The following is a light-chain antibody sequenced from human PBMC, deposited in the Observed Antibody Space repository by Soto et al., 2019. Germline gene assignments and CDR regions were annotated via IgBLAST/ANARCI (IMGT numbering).Light chain of an antibody. J-gene: IGKJ1*01. CDR1: QSVSSSY. CDR3: QQYGSSPTT. Sequence: EIVLTQSPGTLFLSPGERATLSCRASQSVSSSYLAWYQQKPGQAPRLLTYGASSRATGIPDRFSGSGSGTDFTLTISRLEPEDFAVYYCQQYGSSPTTFGKGTKVDIK. V-gene: IGKV3-20*01. CDR2: GAS.